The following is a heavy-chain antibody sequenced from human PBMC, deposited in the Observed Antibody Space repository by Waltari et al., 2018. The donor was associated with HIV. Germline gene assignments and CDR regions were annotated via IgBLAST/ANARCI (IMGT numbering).Heavy chain of an antibody. CDR2: IYYSGST. CDR1: GGSISSGGYY. CDR3: ARDSLRGYGDPRGVAFDP. D-gene: IGHD4-17*01. Sequence: QVQLQESGPGLVKPSQTLSLTCTVSGGSISSGGYYWSWLRQPPGQGLEWIGYIYYSGSTYYNPSLKSRVTISVDTSKNQFSLKLSSVTAADTAVYYCARDSLRGYGDPRGVAFDPWGQGTLVTVSS. J-gene: IGHJ5*02. V-gene: IGHV4-31*03.